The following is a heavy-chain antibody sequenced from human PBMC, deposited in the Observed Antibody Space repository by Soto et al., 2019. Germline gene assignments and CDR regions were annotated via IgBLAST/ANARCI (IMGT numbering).Heavy chain of an antibody. V-gene: IGHV4-59*01. Sequence: QVELQESGPGLVKPSETLSLACTVSGVSISDYFWGWMRRPPGKGLEWIGYIHNSGKTKHNPSLKSRVTISVDTSKNQVSLELTSVTTADTAVYYCARNRVPLSDDYESSGYDGPFDVWGQGTIVTVSS. J-gene: IGHJ3*01. CDR2: IHNSGKT. CDR3: ARNRVPLSDDYESSGYDGPFDV. CDR1: GVSISDYF. D-gene: IGHD3-22*01.